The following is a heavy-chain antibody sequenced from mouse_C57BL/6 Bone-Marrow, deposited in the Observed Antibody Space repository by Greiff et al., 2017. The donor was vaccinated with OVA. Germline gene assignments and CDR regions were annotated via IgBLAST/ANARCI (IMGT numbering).Heavy chain of an antibody. CDR2: ISSGGSYT. J-gene: IGHJ1*03. CDR1: GFTFSSYG. Sequence: EVHLVESGGDLVKPGGSLKLSCAASGFTFSSYGMSWVRQTPDKRLEWVATISSGGSYTYYPDSVKGRFTISRDNAKNTLYLQMSSLKSEDTAMYYCARGGNYGDWYFDVWGTGTTVTVSS. CDR3: ARGGNYGDWYFDV. D-gene: IGHD2-1*01. V-gene: IGHV5-6*01.